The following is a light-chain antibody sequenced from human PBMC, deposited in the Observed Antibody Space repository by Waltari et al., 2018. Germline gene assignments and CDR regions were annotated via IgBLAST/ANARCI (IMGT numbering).Light chain of an antibody. J-gene: IGKJ4*01. Sequence: DIRMTQSPSTLSASEGDRVIISCRASQSISKWLDWYQQKPGKAPKLLIYEASTLQSGVPSRFSGTGSGTDFTLTINSLQPDDFATYYCQQYNSYSLLTFGGGTKVEIK. V-gene: IGKV1-5*03. CDR3: QQYNSYSLLT. CDR2: EAS. CDR1: QSISKW.